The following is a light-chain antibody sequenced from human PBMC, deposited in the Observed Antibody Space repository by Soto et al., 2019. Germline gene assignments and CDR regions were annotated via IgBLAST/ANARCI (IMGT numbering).Light chain of an antibody. CDR3: SSYTTSSTDV. V-gene: IGLV2-14*03. CDR1: SSDFGAYNY. J-gene: IGLJ1*01. CDR2: DVT. Sequence: QSALPQPASVSGSPGQSITISCTGTSSDFGAYNYVSWYLQHPGKAPKLMIYDVTNRLSGVSNRFSGSKSGYTASLTISGLQAEDESDYSCSSYTTSSTDVFGTGTTVTVL.